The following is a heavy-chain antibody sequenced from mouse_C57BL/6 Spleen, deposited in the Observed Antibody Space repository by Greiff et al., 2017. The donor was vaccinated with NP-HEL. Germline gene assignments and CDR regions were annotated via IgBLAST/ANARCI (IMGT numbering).Heavy chain of an antibody. D-gene: IGHD3-2*02. J-gene: IGHJ3*01. V-gene: IGHV1-53*01. CDR3: AREDSSGYVWFAY. CDR2: INPSNGGI. Sequence: VQLQQPGTELVKPGASVKLSCKASGYTFTSYWLHWVKQRPGQGLEWIGNINPSNGGINYNEKFKSKATLTGDKSSSTAYMHISSLTSEDSAVYYCAREDSSGYVWFAYWGQGTLVTVSA. CDR1: GYTFTSYW.